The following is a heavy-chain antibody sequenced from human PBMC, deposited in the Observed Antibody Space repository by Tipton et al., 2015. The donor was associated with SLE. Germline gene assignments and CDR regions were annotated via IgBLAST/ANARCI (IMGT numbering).Heavy chain of an antibody. CDR2: IYYSGST. CDR3: ARSPRVLVVYAPRGFDY. V-gene: IGHV4-39*07. D-gene: IGHD2-8*02. J-gene: IGHJ4*02. CDR1: GGSISSSNYY. Sequence: TLSLTCSVSGGSISSSNYYWGWIRQPPGKGLEWIGSIYYSGSTYYNPSLKSRVTISVDTSKNQFSLKLSSVTAADTAVYYCARSPRVLVVYAPRGFDYWGQGTLVTVSS.